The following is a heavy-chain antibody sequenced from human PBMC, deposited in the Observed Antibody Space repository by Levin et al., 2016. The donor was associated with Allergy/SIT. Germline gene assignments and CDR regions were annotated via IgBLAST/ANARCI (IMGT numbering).Heavy chain of an antibody. J-gene: IGHJ6*02. D-gene: IGHD2-15*01. Sequence: WIRQPPGKGLEWVSSISSSSSYIYYADSVKGRFTISRDNAKNSLYLQMNSLRAEDTAVYYCARDERYCSGGSCYSYYYYGMDVWGQGTTVTVSS. V-gene: IGHV3-21*01. CDR2: ISSSSSYI. CDR3: ARDERYCSGGSCYSYYYYGMDV.